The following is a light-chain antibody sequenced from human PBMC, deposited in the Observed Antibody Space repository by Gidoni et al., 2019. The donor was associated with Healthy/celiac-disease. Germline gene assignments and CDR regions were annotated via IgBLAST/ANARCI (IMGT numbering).Light chain of an antibody. CDR3: YSTDSSGRGV. Sequence: SYDLTQPPSVSVSPGQTARITCSGDALPKKYAYWYQQKSGQAPVLVIYEDSKRPPGIPERCSGSSSGTMATWTISGAQVEDEADYYCYSTDSSGRGVFGTGTKVTVL. J-gene: IGLJ1*01. V-gene: IGLV3-10*01. CDR2: EDS. CDR1: ALPKKY.